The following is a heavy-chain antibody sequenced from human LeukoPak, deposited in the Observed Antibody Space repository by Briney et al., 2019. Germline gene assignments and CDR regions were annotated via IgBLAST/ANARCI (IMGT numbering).Heavy chain of an antibody. CDR1: GFTFSSYW. J-gene: IGHJ5*02. Sequence: PGGSLRLSCAASGFTFSSYWMHWVRQAPGKGLEWVSGISGSGGSTFYADSVKGRFTISRDNSKNTLYLQMNSLRAEDTALYYCAKGSGINHYNWFDPWGQGTLVTVSS. D-gene: IGHD6-13*01. CDR2: ISGSGGST. V-gene: IGHV3-23*01. CDR3: AKGSGINHYNWFDP.